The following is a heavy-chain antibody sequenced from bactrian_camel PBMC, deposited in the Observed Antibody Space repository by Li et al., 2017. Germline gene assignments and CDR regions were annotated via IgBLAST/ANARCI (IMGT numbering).Heavy chain of an antibody. Sequence: HVQLVESGGGLVQPGGSLRLSCARSGFVYTTYCISWFRQHPGKEREGVSVINSDSGSTSYVDSVKGRITISRDNAKNTVYLLMNSLKPEDTAVYYCVKPNPDARGGFDHWGQGTQVTVS. D-gene: IGHD1*01. CDR2: INSDSGST. J-gene: IGHJ4*01. CDR3: VKPNPDARGGFDH. V-gene: IGHV3S1*01. CDR1: GFVYTTYC.